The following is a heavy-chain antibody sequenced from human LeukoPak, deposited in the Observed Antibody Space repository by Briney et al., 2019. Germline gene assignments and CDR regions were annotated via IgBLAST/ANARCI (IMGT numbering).Heavy chain of an antibody. V-gene: IGHV3-11*04. CDR3: ARENYYDSSGYYP. Sequence: GGSLRLSCAASGFTFSDYYVSWIRQAPGKGLGWVSYISSSGSTIYYADSVKGRFTISRDNAKNSLYLQMNSLRAEDTAVYYCARENYYDSSGYYPWGQGTLVTVSS. D-gene: IGHD3-22*01. CDR2: ISSSGSTI. J-gene: IGHJ5*02. CDR1: GFTFSDYY.